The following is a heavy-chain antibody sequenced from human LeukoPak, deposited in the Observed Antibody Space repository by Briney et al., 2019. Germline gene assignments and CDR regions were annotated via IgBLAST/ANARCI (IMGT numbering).Heavy chain of an antibody. J-gene: IGHJ5*02. V-gene: IGHV3-21*04. CDR2: ISSSSSYI. Sequence: GGSLRLSCAASGFTFSSYSMNWVRQAPGKGLEWVSSISSSSSYIYYADSVKGRFTISRDNAKNSLYLQMNSVRAEDTALYYCARRPNWFDPWGQGTMVTVSS. CDR3: ARRPNWFDP. CDR1: GFTFSSYS.